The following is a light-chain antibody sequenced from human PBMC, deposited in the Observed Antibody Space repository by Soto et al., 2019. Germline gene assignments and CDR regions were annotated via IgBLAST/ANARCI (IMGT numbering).Light chain of an antibody. J-gene: IGLJ1*01. CDR1: SGSLS. CDR3: AGRDDSLSGLYV. CDR2: SNY. Sequence: QSVLTQPPSASGTPGQRVTISCSASSGSLSVDWYQHLPGTAPKLLIYSNYQRPSRVPDRFSGSKSGTSASLVISGLQSEDDADYYCAGRDDSLSGLYVFGTGTKVTVL. V-gene: IGLV1-44*01.